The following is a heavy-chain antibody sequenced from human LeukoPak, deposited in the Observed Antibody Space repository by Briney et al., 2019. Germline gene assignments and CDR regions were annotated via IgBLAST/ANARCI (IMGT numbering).Heavy chain of an antibody. J-gene: IGHJ4*02. D-gene: IGHD2-2*01. CDR3: AREDIVVVPAAGFDY. V-gene: IGHV3-30-3*01. CDR1: GFTFSSYA. CDR2: ISYDGSNK. Sequence: PGGSLRLSCAASGFTFSSYAMHWVRQAPGKGLEWVAVISYDGSNKYYADSVKGRFTISRDNSKNTLYLQMNSLGAEDTAVYYCAREDIVVVPAAGFDYWGQGTLVTVSS.